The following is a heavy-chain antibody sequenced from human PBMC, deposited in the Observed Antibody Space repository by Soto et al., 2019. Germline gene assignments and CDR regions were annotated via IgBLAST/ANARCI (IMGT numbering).Heavy chain of an antibody. V-gene: IGHV1-69*19. CDR3: ARDETVIRGVIKRGGGLDL. Sequence: QVQLEQSGAEVKMPGSSVTVSCKAYGATFTKYAFNWVRQAPGQGLEWMGGIIPLFGSTNYAERFQGRLTVTTNASTSTFFMELSSLTSDDTAIYYCARDETVIRGVIKRGGGLDLWGQGTTVIVSS. CDR1: GATFTKYA. CDR2: IIPLFGST. J-gene: IGHJ6*02. D-gene: IGHD3-10*01.